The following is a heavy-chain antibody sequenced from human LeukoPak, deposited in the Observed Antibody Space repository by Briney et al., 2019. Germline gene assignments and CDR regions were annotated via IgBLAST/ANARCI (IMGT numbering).Heavy chain of an antibody. CDR3: ARGGGLDI. Sequence: GGSLRLSCAASGFIFSSYWMTWVRQAPGKGLEWVANIKQDGSEKYYVDSVKGRFTISRDNAKNSLYLQMNSLRAEDTAVYYCARGGGLDIWGQETMVTVSS. CDR2: IKQDGSEK. V-gene: IGHV3-7*05. J-gene: IGHJ3*02. CDR1: GFIFSSYW.